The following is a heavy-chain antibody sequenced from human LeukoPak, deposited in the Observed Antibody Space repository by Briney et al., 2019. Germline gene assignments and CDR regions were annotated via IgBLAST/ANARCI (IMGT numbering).Heavy chain of an antibody. CDR2: IYYSGST. V-gene: IGHV4-59*01. J-gene: IGHJ4*02. CDR3: ARERGSVIDY. D-gene: IGHD2-15*01. CDR1: GGSISSYY. Sequence: SETLSLTCTVSGGSISSYYWSWIRQPPGKGLEWIGYIYYSGSTNYNPSLKSRVTISVDTFKNQFSLKLSSVTAADTAVYYCARERGSVIDYWGQGTLVTVSS.